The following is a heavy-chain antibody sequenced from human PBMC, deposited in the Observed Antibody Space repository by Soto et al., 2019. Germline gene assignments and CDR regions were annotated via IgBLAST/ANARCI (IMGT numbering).Heavy chain of an antibody. CDR1: GGTFSSSA. V-gene: IGHV1-69*12. J-gene: IGHJ3*02. CDR3: ARGHENGGNSDAFDI. D-gene: IGHD2-21*02. Sequence: QVQMVQSGTEARKPGSSVKVSCKASGGTFSSSATNWVRKPPGQGLEGMGGVILILGTPAYAQKFQGRVTITADESTTTAYRELSSLRSEDTAVYYCARGHENGGNSDAFDIWVQGTMVTVSS. CDR2: VILILGTP.